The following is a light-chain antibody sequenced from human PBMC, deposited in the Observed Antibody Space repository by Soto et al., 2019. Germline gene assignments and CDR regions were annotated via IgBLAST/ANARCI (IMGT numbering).Light chain of an antibody. V-gene: IGLV1-47*01. CDR2: KNN. Sequence: QSVLTQPPSASGTPGQRVTISCSGSSSNIGSNFVYWYQQFPGTAPRLLIYKNNQRPSGVPDRFSGSKSGSSASLAISGLRSEDEADYYCATWGDSLSGVVFGGGTKLTVL. J-gene: IGLJ3*02. CDR1: SSNIGSNF. CDR3: ATWGDSLSGVV.